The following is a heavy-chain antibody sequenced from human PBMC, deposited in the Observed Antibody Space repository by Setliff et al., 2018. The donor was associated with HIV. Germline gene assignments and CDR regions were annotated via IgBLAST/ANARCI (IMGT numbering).Heavy chain of an antibody. CDR1: GYTFTSYW. V-gene: IGHV5-51*01. D-gene: IGHD3-3*01. CDR3: ARGVGGYYPYYYYGMDA. Sequence: ESLKISCKGSGYTFTSYWIGWVRQMPGKGLEWMGIIYPGDSDTRYSPSFQGRVTISADKSINTAYLQWSSLQASDTAMYYCARGVGGYYPYYYYGMDAWGQGTTVTVS. CDR2: IYPGDSDT. J-gene: IGHJ6*02.